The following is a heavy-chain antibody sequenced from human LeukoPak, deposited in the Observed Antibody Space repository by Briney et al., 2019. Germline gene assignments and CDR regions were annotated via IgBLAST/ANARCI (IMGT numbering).Heavy chain of an antibody. CDR2: IYYSGST. CDR1: GGSISSYY. D-gene: IGHD5-18*01. V-gene: IGHV4-59*01. CDR3: ARDFVDTAMAGLVGYMDV. J-gene: IGHJ6*03. Sequence: SETLSLTCTVSGGSISSYYWSWIRQPPGKGLEWIGYIYYSGSTNYNPSLKSRVTISVDTSKNQFSLKLSSVTAADTAVYYCARDFVDTAMAGLVGYMDVWGKGTTVTVSS.